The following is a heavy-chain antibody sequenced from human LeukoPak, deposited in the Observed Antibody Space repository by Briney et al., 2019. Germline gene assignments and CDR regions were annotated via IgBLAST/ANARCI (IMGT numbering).Heavy chain of an antibody. D-gene: IGHD2-2*01. V-gene: IGHV1-69*01. CDR1: GGTFRNYP. CDR2: ILPIFRMT. J-gene: IGHJ4*02. Sequence: ASVKVSCKASGGTFRNYPISWVRQAPGQGLEWMGGILPIFRMTNYAEKFQGRVTITADESTTTAYLELNSLRSEDTAVYYCAICSSTWSGDRPDSWGQGSLVAVSS. CDR3: AICSSTWSGDRPDS.